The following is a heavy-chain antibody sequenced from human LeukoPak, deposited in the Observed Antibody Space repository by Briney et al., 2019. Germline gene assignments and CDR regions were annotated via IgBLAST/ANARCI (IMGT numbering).Heavy chain of an antibody. CDR3: ARGDVTGEGDY. CDR2: IGTPDGNT. Sequence: GGSLRLSCAASGFTFSSYAMTWVRQAPGKGLEWVSVIGTPDGNTHYADSVKGRFTISRDNSKNTLYLQTNSLRAEDTAVYYCARGDVTGEGDYWGQGTLVTVSS. V-gene: IGHV3-23*01. D-gene: IGHD7-27*01. CDR1: GFTFSSYA. J-gene: IGHJ4*02.